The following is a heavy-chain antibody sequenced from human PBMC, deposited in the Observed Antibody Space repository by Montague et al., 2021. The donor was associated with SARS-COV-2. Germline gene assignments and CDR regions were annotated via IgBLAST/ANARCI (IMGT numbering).Heavy chain of an antibody. CDR3: ARHVRHGTDCTYFDS. Sequence: SETLSLTCTVSGDVHTVMAHFWGWVRQSPGGGLDWVGSIHFSRATYNNPSLRNRVTMSVDPSKLQLSLNLDSLTAADTAKYFCARHVRHGTDCTYFDSWGQGIPVTVSS. CDR2: IHFSRAT. J-gene: IGHJ1*01. D-gene: IGHD3-16*01. V-gene: IGHV4-39*01. CDR1: GDVHTVMAHF.